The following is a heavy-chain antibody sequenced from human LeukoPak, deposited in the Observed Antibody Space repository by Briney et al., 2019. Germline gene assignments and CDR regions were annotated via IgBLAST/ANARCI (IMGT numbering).Heavy chain of an antibody. CDR3: ARVLPRAANWFDP. J-gene: IGHJ5*02. Sequence: PSEAVSLTCAVSGYSISSGYYWGWIGQPPGKGLEWIGNIHHTGSTYHSPSLKSRVTISVDTSKNQFFLKLTSVTAADTAVYYCARVLPRAANWFDPWGQGTLVA. CDR1: GYSISSGYY. V-gene: IGHV4-38-2*01. CDR2: IHHTGST. D-gene: IGHD6-25*01.